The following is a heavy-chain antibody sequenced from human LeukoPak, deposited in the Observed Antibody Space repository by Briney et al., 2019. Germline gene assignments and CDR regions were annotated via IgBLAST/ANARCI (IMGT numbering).Heavy chain of an antibody. V-gene: IGHV3-30*02. CDR3: AKGQELLYNYFDY. CDR1: GFTFSSYG. Sequence: PGVSLRLSCAASGFTFSSYGMHWVRQAPGKGLEWVTFIRYDGSNKYYADSVKGRFTISRDNSKNTLYLQMNSLRAEDTAVYYCAKGQELLYNYFDYWGQGTLVTVSS. CDR2: IRYDGSNK. J-gene: IGHJ4*02. D-gene: IGHD2-2*02.